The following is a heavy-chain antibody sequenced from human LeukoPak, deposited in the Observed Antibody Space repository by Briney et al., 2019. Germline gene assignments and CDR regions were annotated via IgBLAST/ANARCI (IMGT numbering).Heavy chain of an antibody. Sequence: SETLSLTCTVSGGSISSYYWSWIRQPPGKGLEWIGYIYYSGSTNYNPSLKSRVTISVDTSKNQFSLKLSSVTAADTAVYYCARGGLRFLEWLSISGAFDIWGQGTMVTVSS. CDR3: ARGGLRFLEWLSISGAFDI. V-gene: IGHV4-59*08. D-gene: IGHD3-3*01. J-gene: IGHJ3*02. CDR1: GGSISSYY. CDR2: IYYSGST.